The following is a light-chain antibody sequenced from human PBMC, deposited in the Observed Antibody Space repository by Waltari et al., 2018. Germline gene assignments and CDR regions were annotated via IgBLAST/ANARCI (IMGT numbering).Light chain of an antibody. CDR1: QSINIY. CDR3: QQSYRFPRD. CDR2: SAS. J-gene: IGKJ4*01. Sequence: DIRMTQSPSSLSASVGDRVTITCRASQSINIYLTWYQQISGKAPKLLIYSASRLHSGVPSRFSGSGSGTDFTLTISSLQPEDFGTYYCQQSYRFPRDFGGGTQVEIK. V-gene: IGKV1-39*01.